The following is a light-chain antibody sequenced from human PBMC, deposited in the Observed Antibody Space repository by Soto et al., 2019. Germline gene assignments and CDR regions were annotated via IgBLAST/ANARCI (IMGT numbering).Light chain of an antibody. J-gene: IGLJ1*01. CDR3: LSYDSSLSGYV. CDR2: EVS. V-gene: IGLV2-8*01. Sequence: QSALTQPPSASGSPGQSVTISCTGTSSDVGGYNFVSWYQQHPGKAPKLMIYEVSKRPSGVPDRFTGSTSGTSASLAITGLQAEDEADYYCLSYDSSLSGYVFGTGTKVTVL. CDR1: SSDVGGYNF.